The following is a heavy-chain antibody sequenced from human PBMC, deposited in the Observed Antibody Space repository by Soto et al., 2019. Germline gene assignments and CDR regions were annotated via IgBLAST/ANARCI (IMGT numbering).Heavy chain of an antibody. V-gene: IGHV3-33*01. Sequence: QVQLVESGGGVVQPGRSLRLSCAASGFTFSSYGMHWVRQAPGKGLEWVAVIWYDGSNKYYADSVKGRFTISRDNSKNTLYLQMNRLRAEDTAVYYCARDGYCSGGSCYSVPVFDYWGQGTLVTVSS. D-gene: IGHD2-15*01. CDR2: IWYDGSNK. CDR1: GFTFSSYG. J-gene: IGHJ4*02. CDR3: ARDGYCSGGSCYSVPVFDY.